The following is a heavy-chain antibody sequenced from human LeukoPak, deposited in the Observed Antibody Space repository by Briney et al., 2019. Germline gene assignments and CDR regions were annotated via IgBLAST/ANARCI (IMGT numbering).Heavy chain of an antibody. CDR3: ARGSSGWPYYFDY. CDR1: RYTFTTYA. D-gene: IGHD6-19*01. J-gene: IGHJ4*02. CDR2: INAGNANT. Sequence: ASVKVSCKASRYTFTTYAMHWVRQAPGQRLEWMGWINAGNANTKYSQKLQGRVTITRDTSATTAYMELGSLTSEDTAVYYCARGSSGWPYYFDYWGQGTLVTVSS. V-gene: IGHV1-3*01.